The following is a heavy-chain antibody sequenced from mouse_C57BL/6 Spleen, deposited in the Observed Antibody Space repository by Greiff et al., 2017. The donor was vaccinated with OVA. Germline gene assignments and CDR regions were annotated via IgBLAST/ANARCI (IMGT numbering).Heavy chain of an antibody. CDR1: GYTFTSYW. CDR2: IDPSDSYT. D-gene: IGHD3-2*02. J-gene: IGHJ3*01. V-gene: IGHV1-59*01. CDR3: APDSSGYRGRFAY. Sequence: QVQLQQPGAELVRPGTSVKLSCKASGYTFTSYWMHWVKQRPGQGLEWIGVIDPSDSYTNYNQKFKGKATLTVDTSSSTAYMLLSSLTSEDSAVYYCAPDSSGYRGRFAYWGQGTLVTVSA.